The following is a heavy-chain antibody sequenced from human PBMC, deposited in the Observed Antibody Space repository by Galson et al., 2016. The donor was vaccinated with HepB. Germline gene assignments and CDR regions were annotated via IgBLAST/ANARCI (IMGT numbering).Heavy chain of an antibody. Sequence: SLRLSCAASGFPFSTFWMHWIRRAPGKGLVWVSRVDGDGSRTDYADSVKGRFTVSSDNAKNTVYLEMNSLRTEDTAVYFCARYEVALTSLVVGAFGVWGQGTVVTVSS. D-gene: IGHD2-15*01. CDR3: ARYEVALTSLVVGAFGV. V-gene: IGHV3-74*01. CDR1: GFPFSTFW. J-gene: IGHJ3*01. CDR2: VDGDGSRT.